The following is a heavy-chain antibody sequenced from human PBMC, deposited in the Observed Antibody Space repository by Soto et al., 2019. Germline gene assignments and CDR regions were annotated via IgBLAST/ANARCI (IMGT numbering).Heavy chain of an antibody. J-gene: IGHJ5*02. V-gene: IGHV4-4*02. Sequence: QVQLQESGPGLVKPSGPLSLTCAVSGDSVSSPYYWCWVRQPPGKGLEWIGEVFHTGTTSYNPSLRSRATISMDKSINQFSLDLSSVTAADTAVYYCARSAGWYAIHAWGPGTLVIVSS. D-gene: IGHD6-19*01. CDR1: GDSVSSPYY. CDR2: VFHTGTT. CDR3: ARSAGWYAIHA.